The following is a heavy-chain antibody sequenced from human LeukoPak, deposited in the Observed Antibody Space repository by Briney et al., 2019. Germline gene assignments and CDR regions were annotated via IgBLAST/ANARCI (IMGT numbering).Heavy chain of an antibody. V-gene: IGHV3-7*01. J-gene: IGHJ4*02. Sequence: GGSLRLSCAASGFIFSSYWMNWVRQAPGKGLEWVANIKEDGSEKNYVDSVKGRITISRDNAKNSLYLQMHSLRAEDTAVYFCARGESSSFDHWGQGTLVTVSS. CDR1: GFIFSSYW. CDR2: IKEDGSEK. CDR3: ARGESSSFDH. D-gene: IGHD6-6*01.